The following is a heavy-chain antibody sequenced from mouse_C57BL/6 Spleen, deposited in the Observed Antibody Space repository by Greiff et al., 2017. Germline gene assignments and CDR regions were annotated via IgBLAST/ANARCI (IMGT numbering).Heavy chain of an antibody. D-gene: IGHD2-4*01. CDR3: ARGYYDYVSAWFAY. J-gene: IGHJ3*01. Sequence: EVQLQQSGPVLVKPGASVKMSCKASGYTFTDYYMNWVKQSHGKSLEWIGVINPYNGGTSYNQKFKGKATLTVDKSSSTAYMELNSLTSEDSAVYYCARGYYDYVSAWFAYWGQGTLVTVSA. CDR2: INPYNGGT. CDR1: GYTFTDYY. V-gene: IGHV1-19*01.